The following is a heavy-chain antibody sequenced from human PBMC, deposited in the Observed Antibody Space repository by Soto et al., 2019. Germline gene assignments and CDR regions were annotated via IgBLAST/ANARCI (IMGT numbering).Heavy chain of an antibody. CDR1: GFTFSSYG. V-gene: IGHV3-30*18. D-gene: IGHD4-17*01. J-gene: IGHJ2*01. CDR3: AKDIGRAVTSLWYFDL. CDR2: ISYDGSNK. Sequence: QVQLVESGGGVVQPGRSLRLSCAASGFTFSSYGMHWVRQAPGKGLEWVALISYDGSNKYFADSVKGRFTISRDNSKNTLYLQMNSLRAEDTAVYYCAKDIGRAVTSLWYFDLWGRGTLVTVSS.